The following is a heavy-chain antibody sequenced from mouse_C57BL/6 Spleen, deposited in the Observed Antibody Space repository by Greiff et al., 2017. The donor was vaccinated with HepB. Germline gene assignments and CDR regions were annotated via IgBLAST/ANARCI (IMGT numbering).Heavy chain of an antibody. D-gene: IGHD2-10*01. CDR2: IYPGDGDT. CDR3: ARKGAYPYAMDY. V-gene: IGHV1-80*01. CDR1: GYAFSSYW. J-gene: IGHJ4*01. Sequence: QVQLKHSGAELVKPGASVKISCKASGYAFSSYWMNWVKQRPGKGLEWIGQIYPGDGDTNYNGKFKGKATLTADKSSSTAYMQLSSLTSEDSAVYFCARKGAYPYAMDYWGQRTSVTVSS.